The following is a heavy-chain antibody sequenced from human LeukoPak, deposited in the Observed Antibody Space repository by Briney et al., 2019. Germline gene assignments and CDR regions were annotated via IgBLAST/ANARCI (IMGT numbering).Heavy chain of an antibody. D-gene: IGHD1-26*01. CDR2: IYHSGST. Sequence: SETLSLTCTVSGYSISSGYYWGWIRQPPGKGLEWIGSIYHSGSTYYNPSLKSRVTISVDTSKNQFSLKLSSVTAADTAVYYCARDRATDYYYYMDVWGKGTTVTVSS. CDR3: ARDRATDYYYYMDV. CDR1: GYSISSGYY. J-gene: IGHJ6*03. V-gene: IGHV4-38-2*02.